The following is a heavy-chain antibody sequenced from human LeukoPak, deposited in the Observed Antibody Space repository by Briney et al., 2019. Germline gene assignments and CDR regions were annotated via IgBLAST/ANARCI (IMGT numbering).Heavy chain of an antibody. V-gene: IGHV1-24*01. J-gene: IGHJ4*02. Sequence: GASVKVSCKVSGYTLTELSMHWVRQAPGKGLEWMGGFDPEDGETIYAQKFQGRVTMTEDTSTDTAYMELSSLRSEDTAVYYCATESPPNSGSYYSKGTFDYWGQGTLVTVSS. CDR3: ATESPPNSGSYYSKGTFDY. CDR2: FDPEDGET. CDR1: GYTLTELS. D-gene: IGHD1-26*01.